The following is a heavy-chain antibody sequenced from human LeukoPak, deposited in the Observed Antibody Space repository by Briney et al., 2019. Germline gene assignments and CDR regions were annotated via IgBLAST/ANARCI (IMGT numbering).Heavy chain of an antibody. J-gene: IGHJ4*02. D-gene: IGHD3-10*01. CDR2: INHSGST. CDR1: GGSFSGYY. CDR3: ARGQYPVFLVRGPIGIDY. Sequence: SETLSLTCAVYGGSFSGYYWSWIRQPPGKGLEWIGEINHSGSTNYNPSLKSRVTISVDTSKNQFSLKLSSVTAADTAVYYCARGQYPVFLVRGPIGIDYWGQGTLVTVSS. V-gene: IGHV4-34*01.